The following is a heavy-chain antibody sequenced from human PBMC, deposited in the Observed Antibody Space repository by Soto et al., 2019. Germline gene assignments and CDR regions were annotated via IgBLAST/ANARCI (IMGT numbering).Heavy chain of an antibody. J-gene: IGHJ6*03. V-gene: IGHV4-34*01. CDR3: ASMAAAGQDYYYYYYMDV. CDR2: INHSGST. Sequence: SETLSLTCAVYGGSFSGYYWSWIRQPPGKGLEWIGEINHSGSTNYNPSLKSRVTISVDTSKNQFSLKLSSVTAADTAVYYCASMAAAGQDYYYYYYMDVWGKGTTVTVSS. D-gene: IGHD6-13*01. CDR1: GGSFSGYY.